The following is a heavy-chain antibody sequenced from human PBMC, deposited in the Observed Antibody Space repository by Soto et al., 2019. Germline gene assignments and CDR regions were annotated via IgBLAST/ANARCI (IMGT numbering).Heavy chain of an antibody. J-gene: IGHJ6*02. D-gene: IGHD1-20*01. V-gene: IGHV3-33*01. CDR3: ARGGAYNWNPQKGYGMDV. CDR2: IWYDGSNK. CDR1: GFTFSSYG. Sequence: GGSLRLSCAASGFTFSSYGMHWVRQAPGKGLEWVAVIWYDGSNKYYADSVKGRFTISRDNSKNTLYLQMNSLRAEDTAVYYCARGGAYNWNPQKGYGMDVWGQGTTVTVSS.